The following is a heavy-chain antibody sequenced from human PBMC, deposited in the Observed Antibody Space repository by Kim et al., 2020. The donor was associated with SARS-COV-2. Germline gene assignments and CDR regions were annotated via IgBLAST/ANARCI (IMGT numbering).Heavy chain of an antibody. CDR3: ARAVYYYDSSGYYYSFDY. CDR2: IYSGGST. J-gene: IGHJ4*02. D-gene: IGHD3-22*01. Sequence: GGSLRLSCAASGFTVSSNYMSWVRQAPGKGLEWVSVIYSGGSTYYADSVKGRFTISRHNSKNTLYLQMNSLRAEDTAVYYCARAVYYYDSSGYYYSFDYWGQGTLVTVSS. CDR1: GFTVSSNY. V-gene: IGHV3-53*04.